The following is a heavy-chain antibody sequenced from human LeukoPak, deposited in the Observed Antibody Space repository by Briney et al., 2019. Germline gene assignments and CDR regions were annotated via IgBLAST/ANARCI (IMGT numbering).Heavy chain of an antibody. CDR2: ISGSGGST. J-gene: IGHJ4*02. V-gene: IGHV3-23*01. D-gene: IGHD6-19*01. Sequence: PGGSLRLSCAASGFTLNSYAMSWVRQAPGKGLEWVSAISGSGGSTYYADSVKGRFTISRDNSKNTLYLQMNSLRAEDTAVYYCAKGGTSSGWKNWGQGTLVTVSS. CDR1: GFTLNSYA. CDR3: AKGGTSSGWKN.